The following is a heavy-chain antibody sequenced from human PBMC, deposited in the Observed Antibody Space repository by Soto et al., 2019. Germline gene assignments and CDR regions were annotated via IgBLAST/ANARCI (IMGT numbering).Heavy chain of an antibody. CDR1: GGSISSGGYY. V-gene: IGHV4-31*03. Sequence: QVQLQESGPGLVKPSQTLSLTCTVSGGSISSGGYYWSWIRQHPGKGLEWIGYIYYSGSTYYNPALKSRVNISVDTSKKQFSLKLSSVTAADTAVYYCARDYGDGDAFDIWGQGTMVTVSS. CDR2: IYYSGST. D-gene: IGHD4-17*01. J-gene: IGHJ3*02. CDR3: ARDYGDGDAFDI.